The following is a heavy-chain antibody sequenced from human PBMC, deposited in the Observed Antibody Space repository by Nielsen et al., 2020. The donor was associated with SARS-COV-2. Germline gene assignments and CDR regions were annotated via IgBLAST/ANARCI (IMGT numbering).Heavy chain of an antibody. CDR2: IYYSGST. J-gene: IGHJ6*03. CDR1: GGSISGGGYY. Sequence: SETLSLTCTVSGGSISGGGYYWTWIRQPPGQGLEWIGSIYYSGSTHYNPSLKSRVTISMDTSKNQFSLKLSSVTAADTAVYYCARASEWPNYYYYYMDVWGKGTTVTVSS. D-gene: IGHD3-3*01. CDR3: ARASEWPNYYYYYMDV. V-gene: IGHV4-39*07.